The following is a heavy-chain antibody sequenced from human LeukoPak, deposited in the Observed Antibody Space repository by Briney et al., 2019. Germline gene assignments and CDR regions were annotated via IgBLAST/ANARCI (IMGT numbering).Heavy chain of an antibody. CDR2: ISYSGSS. J-gene: IGHJ6*02. V-gene: IGHV4-59*01. D-gene: IGHD2-8*01. CDR1: GGSISSYY. CDR3: TRGMTNNYYFAMDV. Sequence: SETLSLTCTASGGSISSYYWSWIRQPPGKGLEWIGYISYSGSSNYNPSLKSRVTISVDTSKNQFSLKVSSVTAADTAIYYCTRGMTNNYYFAMDVWGQGTTVTVSS.